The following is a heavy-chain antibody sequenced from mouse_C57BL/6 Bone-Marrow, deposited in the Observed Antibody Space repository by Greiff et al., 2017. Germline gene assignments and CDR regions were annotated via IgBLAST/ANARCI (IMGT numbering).Heavy chain of an antibody. J-gene: IGHJ2*01. CDR1: GYTFTSYW. V-gene: IGHV1-64*01. D-gene: IGHD2-3*01. CDR3: ARNYDVGYY. CDR2: IHPNSGSN. Sequence: QVQLKQPGAELVKPGASVKLSCKASGYTFTSYWMHWVTQRPGHGLEWIGMIHPNSGSNNYNEKFKSKATLTVDKASSTAYMQLSSLTSEDSAVYYCARNYDVGYYWGQGTTLTVSS.